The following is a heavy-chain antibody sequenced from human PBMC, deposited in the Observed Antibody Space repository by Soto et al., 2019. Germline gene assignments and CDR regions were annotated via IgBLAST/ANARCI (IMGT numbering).Heavy chain of an antibody. Sequence: SVKVSCKASGFTFTSSAVQWVRQARGQRLEWIGWIVVGSGNTNYAQKFQERVTISRDNAKNSLYLQMNRLRAEDTAVYYCARVSWREKYGMDVWGQGTTVTVSS. CDR2: IVVGSGNT. CDR3: ARVSWREKYGMDV. D-gene: IGHD3-10*01. V-gene: IGHV1-58*01. CDR1: GFTFTSSA. J-gene: IGHJ6*02.